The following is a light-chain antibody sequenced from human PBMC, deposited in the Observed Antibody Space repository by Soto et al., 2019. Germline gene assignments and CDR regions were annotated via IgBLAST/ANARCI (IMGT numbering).Light chain of an antibody. CDR3: QQYYSTPLT. CDR2: WAS. J-gene: IGKJ5*01. CDR1: QSVLYSSNNKNY. V-gene: IGKV4-1*01. Sequence: DIVLTHSPYSLAVSLSERATINCKSSQSVLYSSNNKNYLAWYQQKPGQPPKLLIYWASTRESGVPDRFSGSGSGTDFTLTISSLQAEDVAVYYCQQYYSTPLTFGQGTRLEIK.